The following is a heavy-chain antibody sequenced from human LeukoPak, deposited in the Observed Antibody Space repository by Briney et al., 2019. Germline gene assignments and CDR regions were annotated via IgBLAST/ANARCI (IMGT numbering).Heavy chain of an antibody. Sequence: GGSLRLSCAASGFTVSSNYMSWVRQAPGKGLEWVSVIYSGGSAYYADSVKGRFTISRDNSKNTLYLQMNSLRAEDTAVYYCARRRYNWNAIDYWGQGTLVTVSS. CDR2: IYSGGSA. V-gene: IGHV3-53*01. CDR1: GFTVSSNY. J-gene: IGHJ4*02. CDR3: ARRRYNWNAIDY. D-gene: IGHD1-20*01.